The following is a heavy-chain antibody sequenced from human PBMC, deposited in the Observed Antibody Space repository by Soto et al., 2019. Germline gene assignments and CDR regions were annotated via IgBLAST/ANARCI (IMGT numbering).Heavy chain of an antibody. CDR3: AKDTTSGKFGESKGGSFDY. D-gene: IGHD3-10*01. CDR2: ISYDGSNK. CDR1: GFTFSSYG. Sequence: QVQLVESGGGVVQPGRSLRLSCAASGFTFSSYGMHWVRQAPGKGLEWVAVISYDGSNKYYADSVKGRFTISRDNSKNSRYMQMSSLRAEDTAVYYCAKDTTSGKFGESKGGSFDYWGQGTLVTVSS. J-gene: IGHJ4*02. V-gene: IGHV3-30*18.